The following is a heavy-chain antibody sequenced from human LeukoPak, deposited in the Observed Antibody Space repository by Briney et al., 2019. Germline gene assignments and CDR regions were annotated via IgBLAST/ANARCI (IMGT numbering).Heavy chain of an antibody. D-gene: IGHD6-19*01. J-gene: IGHJ4*02. CDR3: AKDTGSGWDFDS. CDR1: GFTFGGFA. CDR2: VTGGGTT. Sequence: GGSLRLSCAASGFTFGGFAMHWVRQAPVRGLEWVSLVTGGGTTYYADSVRGRFTVSRDNSKNSLYLQMNTLRTEDTAFYYCAKDTGSGWDFDSWGQGTLVTVSS. V-gene: IGHV3-43*02.